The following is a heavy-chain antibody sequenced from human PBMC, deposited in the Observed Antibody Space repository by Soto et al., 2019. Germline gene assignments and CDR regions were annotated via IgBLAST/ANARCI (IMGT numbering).Heavy chain of an antibody. CDR1: GYSFISYD. CDR2: ISAYNGNT. V-gene: IGHV1-18*01. D-gene: IGHD3-10*01. CDR3: ARASGEYYYGSGSYPAPQYYYYGMDV. Sequence: AASVKVSCKASGYSFISYDINWVRQAPGQGLEWMGWISAYNGNTNYAQKLQGRVTMTTDTSTSTAYMELSRLRSDDTAVYYCARASGEYYYGSGSYPAPQYYYYGMDVWGQGTTVTVSS. J-gene: IGHJ6*02.